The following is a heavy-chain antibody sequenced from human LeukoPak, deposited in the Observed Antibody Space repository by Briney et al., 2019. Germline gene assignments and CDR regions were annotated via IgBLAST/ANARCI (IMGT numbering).Heavy chain of an antibody. CDR3: AKAEDMIVPFDP. CDR2: ISYDGSNK. D-gene: IGHD3-22*01. CDR1: GFTFSSYA. Sequence: PGRSLRLSCAASGFTFSSYAMHWVRQAPGKGLEWVAVISYDGSNKYYADSVKGRFTISRDNSKNTLYLQMNSLRAEDTAVYYCAKAEDMIVPFDPWGQGTLVTVSS. J-gene: IGHJ5*02. V-gene: IGHV3-30-3*01.